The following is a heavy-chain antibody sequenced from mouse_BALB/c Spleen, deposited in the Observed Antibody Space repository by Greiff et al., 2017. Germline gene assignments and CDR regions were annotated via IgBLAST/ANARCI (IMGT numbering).Heavy chain of an antibody. CDR1: GFTFNTYA. CDR2: IRSKSNNYAT. CDR3: VRPYYGSSYRFAY. J-gene: IGHJ3*01. V-gene: IGHV10-1*02. D-gene: IGHD1-1*01. Sequence: EVHLVESGGGLVQPKGSLKLSCAASGFTFNTYAMNWVRQAPGKGLEWVARIRSKSNNYATYYADSVKDRFTISRDDSQSMLYLQMNNLKTEDTAMYYCVRPYYGSSYRFAYWGQGTLVTVSA.